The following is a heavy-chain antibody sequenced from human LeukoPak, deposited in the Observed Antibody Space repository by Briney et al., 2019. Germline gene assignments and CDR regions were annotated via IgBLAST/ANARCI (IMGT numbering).Heavy chain of an antibody. CDR3: ARYMSAVGWFDP. Sequence: SETLSLTCTVSGGFISSSSYYWGWIRQPPGKGLEWIGSIYYSGSTYYNPSLKSRVTISLDTSKNQFSLKLSSVTAADTAVYYCARYMSAVGWFDPWGQGTLVTVSS. CDR1: GGFISSSSYY. CDR2: IYYSGST. D-gene: IGHD2-15*01. V-gene: IGHV4-39*07. J-gene: IGHJ5*02.